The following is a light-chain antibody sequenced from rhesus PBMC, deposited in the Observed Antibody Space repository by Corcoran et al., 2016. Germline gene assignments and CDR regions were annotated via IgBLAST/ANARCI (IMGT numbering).Light chain of an antibody. CDR3: CSFTTTMTFI. Sequence: QSAPTQPPSVSGSPGQSVTIYCTGTSSDIGGYNYVSWFQQHPGKAPKLLIYGVSHRPSGVSDRFSGSRSANTASLTISGLQAEDESDYYCCSFTTTMTFIFGSGTRLTVL. CDR2: GVS. CDR1: SSDIGGYNY. J-gene: IGLJ1*01. V-gene: IGLV2S7*01.